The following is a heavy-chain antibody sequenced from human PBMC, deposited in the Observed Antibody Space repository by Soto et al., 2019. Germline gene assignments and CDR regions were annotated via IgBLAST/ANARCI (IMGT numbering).Heavy chain of an antibody. D-gene: IGHD4-17*01. CDR1: GYSFDDYG. V-gene: IGHV3-20*04. CDR2: INWNGDSA. J-gene: IGHJ4*02. CDR3: ARDLPAAGGFYGGRNF. Sequence: PGGSLRLSCAASGYSFDDYGMAWVRQRPGKGLEWVSGINWNGDSATYGDSVKGRFTISRDNAKNSLYLQMNSLRVEDTALYYCARDLPAAGGFYGGRNFWGQGTQVTVSS.